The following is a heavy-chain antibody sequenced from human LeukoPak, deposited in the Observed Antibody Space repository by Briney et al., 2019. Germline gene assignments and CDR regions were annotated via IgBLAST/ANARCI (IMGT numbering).Heavy chain of an antibody. J-gene: IGHJ4*02. V-gene: IGHV3-9*03. CDR3: AKSHSSGWYEVGTAIDY. CDR2: ISWNSGSI. Sequence: PGRSLRLSCAASGFNFDDYAMHWVRQAPGKGLEWVSGISWNSGSIGYADSVKGRFTISRDNAKNSLYLQMNSLRAEDMALYYCAKSHSSGWYEVGTAIDYWGQGTLVTVSS. D-gene: IGHD6-19*01. CDR1: GFNFDDYA.